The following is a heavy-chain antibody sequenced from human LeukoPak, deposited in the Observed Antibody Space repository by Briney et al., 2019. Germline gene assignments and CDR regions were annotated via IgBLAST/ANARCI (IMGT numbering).Heavy chain of an antibody. Sequence: GRFTISRDNAKNSLYLQMNSVRAEDTAVYYCARAFSWRNYFDYWGQGTLVTVSS. J-gene: IGHJ4*02. V-gene: IGHV3-11*06. CDR3: ARAFSWRNYFDY.